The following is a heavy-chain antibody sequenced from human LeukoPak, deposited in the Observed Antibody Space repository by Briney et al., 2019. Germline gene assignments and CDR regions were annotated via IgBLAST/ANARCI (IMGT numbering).Heavy chain of an antibody. CDR2: ISGSGGST. CDR1: GFTFSSYA. V-gene: IGHV3-23*01. Sequence: PGRSLRLSCAASGFTFSSYAMSWVRQAPGKGLEWVSAISGSGGSTYYADSVKGRFTISRGNSKNTLYLQMNSLRAEDTAVYYCAKGRQGRARGYCSGGSCYSEGYWGQGTLVTVSS. J-gene: IGHJ4*02. D-gene: IGHD2-15*01. CDR3: AKGRQGRARGYCSGGSCYSEGY.